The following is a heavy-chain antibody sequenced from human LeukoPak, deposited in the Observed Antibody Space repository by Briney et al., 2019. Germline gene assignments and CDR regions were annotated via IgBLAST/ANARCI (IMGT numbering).Heavy chain of an antibody. Sequence: SETLSLTCTVFGGSISSGAYYWSWIRQPPGKGLEWIGYIYYSGSTYYNPSLKSRVTISVDSVDTSKNQFSLKLSSVTAADTAVYYCARVGMVRGVILFDPWGQGTLVTVSS. CDR1: GGSISSGAYY. CDR3: ARVGMVRGVILFDP. V-gene: IGHV4-30-4*01. D-gene: IGHD3-10*01. CDR2: IYYSGST. J-gene: IGHJ5*02.